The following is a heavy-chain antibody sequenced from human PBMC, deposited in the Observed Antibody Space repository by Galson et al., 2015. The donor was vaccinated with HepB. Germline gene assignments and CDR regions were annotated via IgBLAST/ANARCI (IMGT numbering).Heavy chain of an antibody. V-gene: IGHV3-7*03. D-gene: IGHD1-7*01. J-gene: IGHJ4*02. CDR1: GFTFSSYW. Sequence: SLRLSCAASGFTFSSYWMSWVRQAPGKGLEWVANIKQDGSEKYYVDSVKGRFTISRDNAKNSLYLQMNSLRAEDTAVYYCARGMELRGDYFDYWGQGTLVTVSS. CDR2: IKQDGSEK. CDR3: ARGMELRGDYFDY.